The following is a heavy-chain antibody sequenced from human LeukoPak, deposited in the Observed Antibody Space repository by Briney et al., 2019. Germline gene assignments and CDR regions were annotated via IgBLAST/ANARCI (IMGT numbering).Heavy chain of an antibody. CDR3: AIHIVVVPAAKKKNWFDP. CDR2: IYLSGTT. CDR1: GNSISSGHY. V-gene: IGHV4-38-2*02. Sequence: SETLSLTCSVSGNSISSGHYWGWIRQTPGKGLEWIGSIYLSGTTYYNPSLKSRVTISVDTSKNQFSLKLSSVTAADTAVYYCAIHIVVVPAAKKKNWFDPWGQGTLVTVSS. J-gene: IGHJ5*02. D-gene: IGHD2-2*01.